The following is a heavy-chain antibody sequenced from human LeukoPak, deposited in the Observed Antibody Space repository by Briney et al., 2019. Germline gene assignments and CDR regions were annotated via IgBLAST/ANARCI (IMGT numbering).Heavy chain of an antibody. J-gene: IGHJ6*03. CDR2: IYPGDSDT. V-gene: IGHV5-51*01. CDR1: GYSFTSYW. CDR3: ARQIREPNDYSIDYYYYMDV. Sequence: GESLKISCKGSGYSFTSYWIGWVRQMPGKGLEWMGIIYPGDSDTRYNPSFQGEVTISADKSISTAYLQWSSLKAADTAMYYCARQIREPNDYSIDYYYYMDVWGKGTTVTVPS. D-gene: IGHD4-11*01.